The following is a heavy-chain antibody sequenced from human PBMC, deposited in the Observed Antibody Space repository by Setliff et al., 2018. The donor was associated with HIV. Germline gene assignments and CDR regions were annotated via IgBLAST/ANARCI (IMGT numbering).Heavy chain of an antibody. CDR3: ARSRVAARMDS. D-gene: IGHD6-6*01. J-gene: IGHJ4*02. CDR2: ISPSDGST. CDR1: GNSFISHY. Sequence: ASVKVSCKASGNSFISHYIHWVRQVPGQGLDWMGIISPSDGSTVYTQKFQGRATMTRDTSTSIVYMELSSLRSEDTAVYYCARSRVAARMDSWGQGTLVTVSS. V-gene: IGHV1-46*01.